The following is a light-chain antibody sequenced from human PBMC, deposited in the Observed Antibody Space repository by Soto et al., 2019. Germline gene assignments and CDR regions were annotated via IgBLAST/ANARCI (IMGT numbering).Light chain of an antibody. CDR1: NSNIGNNY. CDR3: GTWNGSMSTGV. V-gene: IGLV1-51*01. J-gene: IGLJ1*01. CDR2: DNN. Sequence: QSVLTQPPSLSAAPGQKVTISCSGSNSNIGNNYVSWYQQVPGTAPKLLIFDNNKRPLGISDRFPGSKSGTSATLGINGLQNGDEAVYYCGTWNGSMSTGVFGIGNMVTVL.